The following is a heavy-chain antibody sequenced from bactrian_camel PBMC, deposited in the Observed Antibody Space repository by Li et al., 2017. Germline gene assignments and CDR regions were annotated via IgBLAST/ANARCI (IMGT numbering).Heavy chain of an antibody. D-gene: IGHD8*01. J-gene: IGHJ4*01. V-gene: IGHV3S53*01. CDR2: IDSDGST. Sequence: VQLVESGGGSVQAGGSLRLSCPISGFIFSVYCMGWFRQAPGKEREGVATIDSDGSTSYADFVKGRFTISHDVAKRTLSLQMSNIEADDTATYYCALDVLERGCSPTTVFHRWGQGTQVTVS. CDR3: ALDVLERGCSPTTVFHR. CDR1: GFIFSVYC.